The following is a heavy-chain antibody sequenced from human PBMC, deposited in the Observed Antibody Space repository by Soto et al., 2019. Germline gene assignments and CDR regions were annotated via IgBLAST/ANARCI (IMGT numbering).Heavy chain of an antibody. J-gene: IGHJ5*02. CDR2: MNPNSGNT. CDR1: GYTFTKFD. D-gene: IGHD4-17*01. Sequence: VASVKVSCKASGYTFTKFDINWVRQATGQGLEWMGWMNPNSGNTGYAQKFQGRVTMTRNTSITTAYMELSTLRSEDTAVYYCVRGDYGDYSHWFDPWGQGTLVTVS. V-gene: IGHV1-8*01. CDR3: VRGDYGDYSHWFDP.